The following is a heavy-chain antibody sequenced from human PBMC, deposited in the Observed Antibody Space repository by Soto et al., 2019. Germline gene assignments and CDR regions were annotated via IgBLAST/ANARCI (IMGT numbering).Heavy chain of an antibody. D-gene: IGHD2-15*01. Sequence: SETLSLTCAVFGASFSGYYWSWIRQPPGKGLEWIGEINHSGSTDYNPSLKSRVTISVDTSKNQFSLKLSSVTAADTAVYYCGRGVCHYLNSSQMAAGGKGPQVT. CDR2: INHSGST. CDR1: GASFSGYY. J-gene: IGHJ4*03. CDR3: GRGVCHYLNSSQMAA. V-gene: IGHV4-34*01.